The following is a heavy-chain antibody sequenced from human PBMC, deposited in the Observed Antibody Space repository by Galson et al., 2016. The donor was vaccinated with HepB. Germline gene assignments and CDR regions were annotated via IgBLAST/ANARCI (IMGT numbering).Heavy chain of an antibody. CDR1: GFTFDKYG. Sequence: SLRLSCAASGFTFDKYGMTWFRQAPGKGLEWVSTICGRFGDMDYADSVKGRFTISRDDSKNTLYLHMNSLRVEDTAIYYCAIDPSQWHDLLFGNWAQGTLVTVSA. J-gene: IGHJ4*02. V-gene: IGHV3-23*01. D-gene: IGHD6-19*01. CDR3: AIDPSQWHDLLFGN. CDR2: ICGRFGDM.